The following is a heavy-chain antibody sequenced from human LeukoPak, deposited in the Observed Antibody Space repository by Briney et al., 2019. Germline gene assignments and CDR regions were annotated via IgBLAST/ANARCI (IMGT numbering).Heavy chain of an antibody. CDR2: IHYDSSTE. CDR3: ARDLAAAGPGAWFDP. Sequence: GGSLRLSCAASGFAFSSYGMHWVRQAPGKGLEWVAYIHYDSSTEDYADSVKGRFTISRDNAKNSVDLQMNSLRVEDTAVYYCARDLAAAGPGAWFDPWGQGTLVTVSS. CDR1: GFAFSSYG. D-gene: IGHD6-13*01. J-gene: IGHJ5*02. V-gene: IGHV3-30*02.